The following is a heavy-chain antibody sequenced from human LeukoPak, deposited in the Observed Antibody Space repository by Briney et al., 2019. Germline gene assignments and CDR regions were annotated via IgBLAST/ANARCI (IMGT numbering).Heavy chain of an antibody. CDR2: IYTSGST. CDR3: AVRSGSYPHDAFDI. D-gene: IGHD1-26*01. Sequence: SETLSLTCTVSGGSISSYYWSWIRQPAGKGLEWIGRIYTSGSTNYNPSLKSRVTMSVDTSKNQFSLKLSSVTAADTAVYYCAVRSGSYPHDAFDIWGQGTIVTVSS. J-gene: IGHJ3*02. CDR1: GGSISSYY. V-gene: IGHV4-4*07.